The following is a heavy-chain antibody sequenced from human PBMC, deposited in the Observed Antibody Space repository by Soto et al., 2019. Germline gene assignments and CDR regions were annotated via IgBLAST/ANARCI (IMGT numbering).Heavy chain of an antibody. CDR1: GFTFSTYG. V-gene: IGHV3-23*01. CDR3: GKRPLPEYLQWTLGAFDF. CDR2: LSGSGRST. D-gene: IGHD2-2*01. J-gene: IGHJ3*01. Sequence: EVQVLESGGGLVQPGGSLRLSCAASGFTFSTYGMSWVRQAPGKGLEWVSDLSGSGRSTYYTDSVKGRFTISRDNSKNTLYLQMNSLRAEDTAVYYCGKRPLPEYLQWTLGAFDFGGQGTMVTVSS.